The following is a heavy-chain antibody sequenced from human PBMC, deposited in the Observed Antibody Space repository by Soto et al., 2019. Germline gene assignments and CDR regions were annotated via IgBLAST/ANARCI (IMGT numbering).Heavy chain of an antibody. J-gene: IGHJ4*01. Sequence: QVKLVESGGGVVQPGTSLRLSCAASGFNISTYGMHWVRQAPGKGLHWLAFIWYDGSNQHYAASVKGRLTIARDNSKNTLHLQMTNLRADDTAVYHCARAISSVTHYDSMGYWGRGTLVTVSS. CDR1: GFNISTYG. CDR2: IWYDGSNQ. CDR3: ARAISSVTHYDSMGY. D-gene: IGHD5-12*01. V-gene: IGHV3-33*01.